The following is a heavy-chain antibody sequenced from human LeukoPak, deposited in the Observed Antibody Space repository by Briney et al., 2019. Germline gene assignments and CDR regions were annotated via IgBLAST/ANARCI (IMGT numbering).Heavy chain of an antibody. J-gene: IGHJ4*02. CDR3: VRVSMSGGHDY. V-gene: IGHV4-61*02. CDR2: IYTSGST. Sequence: ASQTLSLTCTVSGGSISSGSYYWSWIRQPAGKGLEWIGRIYTSGSTNYNPSLKSRVTIPVDTSKNQFSLKLSSVTAADTAVYYCVRVSMSGGHDYWGQGTLVTVSS. D-gene: IGHD2-15*01. CDR1: GGSISSGSYY.